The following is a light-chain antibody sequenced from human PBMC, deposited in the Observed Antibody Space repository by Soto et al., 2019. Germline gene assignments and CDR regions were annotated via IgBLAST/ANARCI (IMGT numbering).Light chain of an antibody. V-gene: IGKV1-5*03. CDR2: KAF. CDR3: QQYNGYPKT. CDR1: QSVDSW. Sequence: DVQLTQSPSTLSASVGDTVTITCRASQSVDSWLAWYQQRPGTAPKLLIYKAFILESDVPSRFTGGGSGTDFTLSTSGLQPDDLGTYYCQQYNGYPKTFGQGTKLEI. J-gene: IGKJ2*01.